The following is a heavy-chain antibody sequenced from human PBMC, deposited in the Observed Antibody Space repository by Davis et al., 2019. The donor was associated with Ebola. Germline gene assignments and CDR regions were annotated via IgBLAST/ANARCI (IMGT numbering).Heavy chain of an antibody. D-gene: IGHD3-10*01. Sequence: ASVKVSCKASGYTFTGYYMHWVRQAPGQGLEWMGRINPNSGGTKYAQKFQGRVTMTRDTSISTAYMELSRLRSDDTAVYYCARGELLWFGEPPTYYYGMDAWGKGTTVTVSS. CDR3: ARGELLWFGEPPTYYYGMDA. V-gene: IGHV1-2*06. CDR2: INPNSGGT. J-gene: IGHJ6*04. CDR1: GYTFTGYY.